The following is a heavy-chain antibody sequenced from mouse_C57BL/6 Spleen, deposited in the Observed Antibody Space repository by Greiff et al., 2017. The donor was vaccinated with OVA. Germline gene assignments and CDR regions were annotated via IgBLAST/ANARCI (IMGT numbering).Heavy chain of an antibody. J-gene: IGHJ3*01. V-gene: IGHV5-6*02. CDR2: ISSGGSYT. CDR3: ARRDYGSSYPFAY. Sequence: EVKVVESGGDLVKPGGSLKLSCAASGFTFSSYGMSWVRQTPDKRLEWVATISSGGSYTYYPDSVKGRFTISRDNAKNTLYLQMSSLKSEDTAMYYCARRDYGSSYPFAYWGQGTLVTVSA. CDR1: GFTFSSYG. D-gene: IGHD1-1*01.